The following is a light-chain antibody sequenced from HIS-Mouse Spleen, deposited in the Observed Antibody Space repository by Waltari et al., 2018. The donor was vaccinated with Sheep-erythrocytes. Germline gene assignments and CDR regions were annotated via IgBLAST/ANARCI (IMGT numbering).Light chain of an antibody. CDR1: SSDAGRYNL. V-gene: IGLV2-23*01. CDR2: EGS. Sequence: QSALTQPASVSGSPGQSITISCTGTSSDAGRYNLVSWYQKPPGKAPKPRIYEGSKRTSGVSNHFSGSQSGNTAALTISGLQAEDEADYYCCSYAGSSTPWVFGGGTKLTVL. CDR3: CSYAGSSTPWV. J-gene: IGLJ3*02.